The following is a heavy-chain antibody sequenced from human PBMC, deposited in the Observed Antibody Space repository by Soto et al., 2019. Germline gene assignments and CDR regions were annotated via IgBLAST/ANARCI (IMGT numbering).Heavy chain of an antibody. CDR1: GYTFTSYG. J-gene: IGHJ6*02. CDR2: ISGYNGNT. CDR3: ARELGYSSGWNGFDYYYDMDV. Sequence: QVQLVQSGAEVKKPGASVNVSCKASGYTFTSYGISWVRQAPGQGLEWMGWISGYNGNTNYAQGLPGRVNSTKGTSKNTAYMELRSLRSDDTAVYPCARELGYSSGWNGFDYYYDMDVWGQGTTVTVSS. V-gene: IGHV1-18*01. D-gene: IGHD6-19*01.